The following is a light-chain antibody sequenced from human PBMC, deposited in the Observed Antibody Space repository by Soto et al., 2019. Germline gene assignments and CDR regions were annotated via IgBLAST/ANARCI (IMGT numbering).Light chain of an antibody. V-gene: IGLV6-57*01. J-gene: IGLJ3*02. CDR1: SGSIASNY. CDR3: QSYDSSHRV. Sequence: NFMLTQPHSVSESPGKTVTISCTRSSGSIASNYVQWYQQRPGSSPTPVIYEDNQRPSGVPDRFSGSIDSSSNSASLTISGLKTEDEADYYCQSYDSSHRVFGRGTQLTVL. CDR2: EDN.